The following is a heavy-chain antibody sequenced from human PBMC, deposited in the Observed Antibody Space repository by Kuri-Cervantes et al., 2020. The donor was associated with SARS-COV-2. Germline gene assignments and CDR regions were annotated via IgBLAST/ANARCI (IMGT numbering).Heavy chain of an antibody. D-gene: IGHD6-19*01. CDR3: ARDGAVAVYFDY. J-gene: IGHJ4*02. Sequence: GESLKISCAASGFTFSSYWMSWVRQAPGKGLEWVANIKQDGSERYYVDSVKGRFTISRDNAKNSLYLQMNSLRAEDTAVYYCARDGAVAVYFDYWGRGTLVTVSS. CDR1: GFTFSSYW. V-gene: IGHV3-7*01. CDR2: IKQDGSER.